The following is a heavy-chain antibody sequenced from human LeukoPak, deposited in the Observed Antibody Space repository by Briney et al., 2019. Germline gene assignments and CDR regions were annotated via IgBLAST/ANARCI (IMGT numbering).Heavy chain of an antibody. CDR3: VRALGSPSADH. V-gene: IGHV3-7*01. D-gene: IGHD6-6*01. CDR1: GFTFSNSW. CDR2: IKQDGSEK. J-gene: IGHJ4*02. Sequence: GGSLILSCAASGFTFSNSWMSWVRQAPGKGLEWVANIKQDGSEKYYVDSVEGRFTISRDNAKDSLSLQMNSLRGEDTAVYYCVRALGSPSADHWGQGTLVTVSS.